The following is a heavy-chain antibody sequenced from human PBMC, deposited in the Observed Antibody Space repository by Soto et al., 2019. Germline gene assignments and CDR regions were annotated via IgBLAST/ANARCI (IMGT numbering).Heavy chain of an antibody. J-gene: IGHJ6*02. Sequence: SVKVSCKASGCTFSSYAISWVRQAPGQGLEWMGGIIPIFGTANYAQKFQGRVTITADESTSTAYMELSSLRSEDTDVYYCASGTDCSSTSCYLDYYYGMDVWDQGTTFTVSS. D-gene: IGHD2-2*01. CDR3: ASGTDCSSTSCYLDYYYGMDV. CDR1: GCTFSSYA. V-gene: IGHV1-69*13. CDR2: IIPIFGTA.